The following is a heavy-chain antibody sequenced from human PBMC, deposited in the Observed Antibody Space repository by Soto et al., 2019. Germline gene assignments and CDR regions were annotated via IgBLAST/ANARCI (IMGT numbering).Heavy chain of an antibody. CDR1: GGTFSSYA. CDR2: IIPIFGIP. Sequence: SVKVSCKESGGTFSSYAIAWVRQAPGQGLEWMGGIIPIFGIPNYAQKFQGRVAITADESTNTAYMELSSLRSDDTAVYYCAKAAQTRFNWNDLGNWFDPWGQGTLVTVS. CDR3: AKAAQTRFNWNDLGNWFDP. V-gene: IGHV1-69*13. J-gene: IGHJ5*02. D-gene: IGHD1-1*01.